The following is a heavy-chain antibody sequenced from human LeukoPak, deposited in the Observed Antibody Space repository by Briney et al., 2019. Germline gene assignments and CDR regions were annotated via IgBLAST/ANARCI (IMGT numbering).Heavy chain of an antibody. CDR2: MNPNNGNT. D-gene: IGHD1-1*01. Sequence: ASVKVSCKASGYTFTSYDIHWVRQATGQGLEWMGRMNPNNGNTGDAQKFQGRVTMTRDPSISTAYKELSSLRSEDTGVYFCARALAGTAELDVWGKGTTVTVSS. V-gene: IGHV1-8*01. CDR1: GYTFTSYD. CDR3: ARALAGTAELDV. J-gene: IGHJ6*04.